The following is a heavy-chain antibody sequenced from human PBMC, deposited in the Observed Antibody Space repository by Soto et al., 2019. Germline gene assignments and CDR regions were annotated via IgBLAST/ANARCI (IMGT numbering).Heavy chain of an antibody. CDR3: ARDGGFGELKY. J-gene: IGHJ4*02. D-gene: IGHD3-10*01. Sequence: QVQLVQSGAELKKPGPSVKVSCKASGDTFSGYPINWVRQAPGEGLEWMGRIIPVFGTTNDAQRFEGRVTFTADESTNTAYGELRGLLSEDTAVYYCARDGGFGELKYWGPGTLFTVSS. CDR2: IIPVFGTT. CDR1: GDTFSGYP. V-gene: IGHV1-69*18.